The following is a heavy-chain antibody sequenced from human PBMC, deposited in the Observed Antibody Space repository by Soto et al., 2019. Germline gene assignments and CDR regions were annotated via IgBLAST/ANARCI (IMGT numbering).Heavy chain of an antibody. Sequence: SETLSLTCTVSGGSISSGDYYWSWIRQPPGKGLEWIGYIYYSGSTYYNPSLKSRVTISVDTSKNQFSLKLSSVTAADTAVYYCARTLDGYSYGYGDYYGMDVWGQGTTVTVSS. V-gene: IGHV4-30-4*01. D-gene: IGHD5-18*01. CDR2: IYYSGST. CDR1: GGSISSGDYY. J-gene: IGHJ6*02. CDR3: ARTLDGYSYGYGDYYGMDV.